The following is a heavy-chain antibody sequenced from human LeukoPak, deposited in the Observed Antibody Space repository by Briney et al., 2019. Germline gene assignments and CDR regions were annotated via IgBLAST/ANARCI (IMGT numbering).Heavy chain of an antibody. CDR3: ARDMAARGYNWFDP. CDR1: GYTFTSYG. J-gene: IGHJ5*02. CDR2: ISAYNGNT. V-gene: IGHV1-18*01. Sequence: ASVKVSCKASGYTFTSYGISWVRQAPGQGLEWMGWISAYNGNTNYAQKLQGRVTMTTDTSTSTAYMELRSLRSDDTAVYYCARDMAARGYNWFDPWGQGTLVVVSS. D-gene: IGHD6-6*01.